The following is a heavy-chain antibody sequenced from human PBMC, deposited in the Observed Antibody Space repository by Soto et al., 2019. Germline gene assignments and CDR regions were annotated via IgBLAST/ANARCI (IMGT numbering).Heavy chain of an antibody. D-gene: IGHD2-8*01. CDR2: IYWDDNK. V-gene: IGHV2-5*02. CDR3: AHRVPNGSGLFYFDY. CDR1: GFSFSINGVA. J-gene: IGHJ4*02. Sequence: QITLKASGPTLVKPTQTLTLTCSFSGFSFSINGVAVGWIRQPPGKALEWLAVIYWDDNKLYNPSLNNRVTIXXDXSXXQVFLTMTNMDPLDTATYYCAHRVPNGSGLFYFDYWGQGARITVSS.